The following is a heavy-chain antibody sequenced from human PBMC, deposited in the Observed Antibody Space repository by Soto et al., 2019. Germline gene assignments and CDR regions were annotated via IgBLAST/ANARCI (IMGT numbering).Heavy chain of an antibody. J-gene: IGHJ4*02. V-gene: IGHV1-69*14. CDR1: GGTFGSYG. CDR3: ARESGYNFGPFDY. Sequence: QVQLVQSGAEVKKPGSSVKVSCKASGGTFGSYGLSWVRQAPGQGLEWMGGIIPIFGSANYAQKFQGRVTITADTSRSTAYMELSSLRSEDTAVYSCARESGYNFGPFDYWGQGALVTVSS. CDR2: IIPIFGSA. D-gene: IGHD5-12*01.